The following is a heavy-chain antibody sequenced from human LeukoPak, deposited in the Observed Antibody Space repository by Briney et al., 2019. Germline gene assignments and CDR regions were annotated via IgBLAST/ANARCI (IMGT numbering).Heavy chain of an antibody. Sequence: GGSLRLSCAASGFTFSDYYMSWIRQAPGKGLEWVASISSTGSYIYYADSGKGRFTISRDNAKKSLYLQMNSLRAEDTAVYYCERVVTVAWSERRPGYFYMDVWGKGTTVTVSS. V-gene: IGHV3-11*04. D-gene: IGHD1-1*01. J-gene: IGHJ6*03. CDR3: ERVVTVAWSERRPGYFYMDV. CDR1: GFTFSDYY. CDR2: ISSTGSYI.